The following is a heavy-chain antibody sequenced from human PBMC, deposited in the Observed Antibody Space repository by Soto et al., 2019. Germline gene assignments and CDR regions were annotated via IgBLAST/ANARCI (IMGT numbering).Heavy chain of an antibody. CDR3: ARTRGAYYDFWSGPRSTYYYYSMDV. CDR2: MSYDGSNK. V-gene: IGHV3-30-3*01. D-gene: IGHD3-3*01. CDR1: GFTFSTYT. Sequence: QVHLVESGGGVVQPGRSLRLSCAASGFTFSTYTMHWVRQAPGKGLEWVAVMSYDGSNKYYADSVKGRFTVSRDNSKNTTYLKMNSLRAKDTAVYYCARTRGAYYDFWSGPRSTYYYYSMDVWGQGTTVTVSS. J-gene: IGHJ6*02.